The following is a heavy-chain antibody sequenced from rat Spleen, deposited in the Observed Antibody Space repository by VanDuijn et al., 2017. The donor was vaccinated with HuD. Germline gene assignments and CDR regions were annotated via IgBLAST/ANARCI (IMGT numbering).Heavy chain of an antibody. CDR2: ISSEGRSS. Sequence: EVQLAESGGGLVQPGRSLKLSCVASGFTFSRYWMYWVRQAPGKGLEWVATISSEGRSSYYRDSVKGRFTISRDNAKSTLYLQMDSLRSEDTATYYCARSSLGFDYWGQGVMVTVSS. J-gene: IGHJ2*01. CDR1: GFTFSRYW. V-gene: IGHV5-29*01. CDR3: ARSSLGFDY.